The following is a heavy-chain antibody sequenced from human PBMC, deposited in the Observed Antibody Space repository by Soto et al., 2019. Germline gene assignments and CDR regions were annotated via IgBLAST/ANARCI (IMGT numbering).Heavy chain of an antibody. CDR3: ARTGPYSSGNN. Sequence: SETLSLTCTVSGGSISSGGYYWSWIRQHPGKGLEWIGYIYSSGNTYYNPSLKSRVTISGDTSKNEFSLKLTSVTAADTAVYYCARTGPYSSGNNWGQGTLVTVSS. J-gene: IGHJ4*02. CDR2: IYSSGNT. CDR1: GGSISSGGYY. V-gene: IGHV4-31*03. D-gene: IGHD3-22*01.